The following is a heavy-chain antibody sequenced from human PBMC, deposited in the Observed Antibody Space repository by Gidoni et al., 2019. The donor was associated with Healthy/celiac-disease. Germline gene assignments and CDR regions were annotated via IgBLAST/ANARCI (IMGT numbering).Heavy chain of an antibody. CDR2: IKSKTDGGTT. D-gene: IGHD3-10*01. V-gene: IGHV3-15*01. J-gene: IGHJ4*02. Sequence: EVQLVESGGGLVKPGGSLRLSCAASGFTFSNAWMSWVRQAPGKGLEWVGRIKSKTDGGTTDYAAPVKGRFTISRDDSKNTLYLQMNSLKTEDTAVYYCTTDLAGNYYGSGSYYIPHGDDYWGQGTLVTVSS. CDR3: TTDLAGNYYGSGSYYIPHGDDY. CDR1: GFTFSNAW.